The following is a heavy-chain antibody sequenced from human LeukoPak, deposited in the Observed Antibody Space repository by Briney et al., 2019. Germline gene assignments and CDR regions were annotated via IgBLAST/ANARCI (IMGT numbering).Heavy chain of an antibody. CDR2: IYPGDSDT. CDR3: ARHETGPYFDY. D-gene: IGHD1-1*01. V-gene: IGHV5-51*01. J-gene: IGHJ4*02. Sequence: GESLKISCNVSGYSFTSYWIGWVRQMPGKGLECMGIIYPGDSDTRYSPSFQGQVTISADKSISTAYLQWSSLKASDTAMYYCARHETGPYFDYWGQGTLVTVSS. CDR1: GYSFTSYW.